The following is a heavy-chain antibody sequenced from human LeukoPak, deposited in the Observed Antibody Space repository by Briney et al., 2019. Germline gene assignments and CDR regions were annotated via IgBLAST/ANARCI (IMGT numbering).Heavy chain of an antibody. D-gene: IGHD3-10*01. CDR3: ANRKDYGSGSYPH. CDR1: GFTFTTYG. J-gene: IGHJ4*02. Sequence: PGGSLRLSCATSGFTFTTYGMIWVRQAPGKGLEWVLGISGSGSNTYYADSVKGRFTSSRDSSKKTVYLQMNSLRAEDTAVYYCANRKDYGSGSYPHWGQGTLVTVSS. V-gene: IGHV3-23*01. CDR2: ISGSGSNT.